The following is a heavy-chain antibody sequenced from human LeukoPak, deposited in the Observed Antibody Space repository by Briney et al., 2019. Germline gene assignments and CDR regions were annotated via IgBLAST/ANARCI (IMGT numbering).Heavy chain of an antibody. CDR1: GGTFSSYA. Sequence: ASVKVSCKASGGTFSSYAISWVRQAPGQGLEWMGGIIPIFGTANYAQKFQGRVTITTDESTSTAYMELSSLRSEDTAVYYCARGGKLGLYCSSTSCYSSNWFDPWGQGTLVTVSS. CDR2: IIPIFGTA. D-gene: IGHD2-2*01. V-gene: IGHV1-69*05. J-gene: IGHJ5*02. CDR3: ARGGKLGLYCSSTSCYSSNWFDP.